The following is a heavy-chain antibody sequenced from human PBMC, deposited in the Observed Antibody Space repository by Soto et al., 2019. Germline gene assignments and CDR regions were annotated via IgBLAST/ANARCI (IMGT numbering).Heavy chain of an antibody. CDR1: GFTVSSNY. CDR3: ARFSDSSGFPYYFDY. J-gene: IGHJ4*02. D-gene: IGHD3-22*01. V-gene: IGHV3-53*01. CDR2: IYSGGST. Sequence: PGGSLRLSCAASGFTVSSNYMSWVRQAPGKGLEWVSVIYSGGSTYYADSVKGRFTISRDNSKNTLYLQMNSLRAEDTAVYYCARFSDSSGFPYYFDYWGQGTLVTVSS.